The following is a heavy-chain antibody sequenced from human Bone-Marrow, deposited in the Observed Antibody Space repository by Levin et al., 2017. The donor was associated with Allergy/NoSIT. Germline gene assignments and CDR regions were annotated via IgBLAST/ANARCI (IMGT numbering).Heavy chain of an antibody. CDR3: ARDCPHLTYSSAWYYYCGVDV. CDR2: ISDSSSSI. Sequence: GESLKISCAASGFTFSNSSMNWVRQAPGKGLEWVSYISDSSSSIFYADSVKGRFTISRDNAKNSLFLQMNSLRDADTAVYYCARDCPHLTYSSAWYYYCGVDVWGQGTTVTVSS. CDR1: GFTFSNSS. J-gene: IGHJ6*02. V-gene: IGHV3-48*02. D-gene: IGHD6-25*01.